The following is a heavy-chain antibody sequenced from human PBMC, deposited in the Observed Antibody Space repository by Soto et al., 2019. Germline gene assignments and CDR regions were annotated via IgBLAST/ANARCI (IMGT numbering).Heavy chain of an antibody. CDR1: GGSISSGDYY. V-gene: IGHV4-30-4*01. J-gene: IGHJ6*02. D-gene: IGHD3-9*01. Sequence: QVQLQESGPGLVKPSQTLSLTCTVSGGSISSGDYYWSWIRQPPGKGLEWIGYIYYSGSTYYKPSTKSRVTIQLDTSNNPYAPNLSSGTAAYTAVYYGARDHYVYDILTGYGYYYGMDVWGQGTTVTVSS. CDR2: IYYSGST. CDR3: ARDHYVYDILTGYGYYYGMDV.